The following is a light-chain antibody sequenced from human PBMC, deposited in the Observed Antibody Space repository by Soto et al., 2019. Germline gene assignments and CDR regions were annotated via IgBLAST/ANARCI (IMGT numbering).Light chain of an antibody. J-gene: IGLJ2*01. Sequence: QSALTQPASVSGSPGQSITISCTGTSSDVGGYNYVSWYQQHPGKAPKLMIYDVSNRPSGVSNRFSGSKSGNTASLTISGLQAEDEADYYCTSYTSSSTLLGVFSGGTKLTVL. V-gene: IGLV2-14*01. CDR2: DVS. CDR1: SSDVGGYNY. CDR3: TSYTSSSTLLGV.